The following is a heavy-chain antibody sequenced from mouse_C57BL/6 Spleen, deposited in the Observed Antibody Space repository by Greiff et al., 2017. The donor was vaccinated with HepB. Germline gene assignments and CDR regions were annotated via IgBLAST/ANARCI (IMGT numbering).Heavy chain of an antibody. V-gene: IGHV1-15*01. CDR2: IDPETGGT. CDR3: TRYPIYHAMDY. CDR1: GYTFTDYE. Sequence: VQLQQSGAELVRPGASVTLSCKASGYTFTDYEMHWVKQTPVHGLEWIGAIDPETGGTAYNQKFKGKAILTADKSSSTAYMELRSLTSEDSAVYYCTRYPIYHAMDYWGQGTSVTVSS. J-gene: IGHJ4*01.